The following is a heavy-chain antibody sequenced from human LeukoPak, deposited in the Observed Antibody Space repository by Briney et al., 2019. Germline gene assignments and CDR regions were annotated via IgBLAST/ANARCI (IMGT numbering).Heavy chain of an antibody. CDR2: INPYSGAT. J-gene: IGHJ4*02. Sequence: GASVKVSCKASGYTFTAYYMHWVRQAPGQGLEWMGWINPYSGATNYAQKFQGRVTMTRDTSISTAYMELSRLTSDDTAVYNCANYKGPFDYWGQGTLVTVSS. CDR3: ANYKGPFDY. V-gene: IGHV1-2*02. D-gene: IGHD3-10*01. CDR1: GYTFTAYY.